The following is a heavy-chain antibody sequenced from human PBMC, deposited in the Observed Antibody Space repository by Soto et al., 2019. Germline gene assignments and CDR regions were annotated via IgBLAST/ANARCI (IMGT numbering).Heavy chain of an antibody. CDR1: GYTFTNYY. CDR3: ATSDMGGDGALDV. CDR2: INPSGGGP. Sequence: QVQLMQSGAEVKQPGASVKVSCKASGYTFTNYYMHWVRQVPGQGLEWMGIINPSGGGPAHAQNFRGRLSTTSDTSTTTIYLERNSLRSADTAVYFCATSDMGGDGALDVWGQGTMVTVSS. D-gene: IGHD3-16*01. V-gene: IGHV1-46*03. J-gene: IGHJ3*01.